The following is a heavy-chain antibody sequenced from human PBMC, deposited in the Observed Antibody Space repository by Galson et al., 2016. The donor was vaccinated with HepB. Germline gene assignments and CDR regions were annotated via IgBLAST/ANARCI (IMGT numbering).Heavy chain of an antibody. V-gene: IGHV3-23*01. J-gene: IGHJ4*02. CDR2: ISVVGGPT. D-gene: IGHD3-10*01. CDR1: GITFSNYA. CDR3: SGDWCGADSVMFDF. Sequence: SLRLSCAVSGITFSNYALNWVRQAPGKGLEWVSTISVVGGPTYYAASVKGRFTISRENSKDTVYLQMSSQRAEDTAVYCCSGDWCGADSVMFDFWGRGTLVTVSS.